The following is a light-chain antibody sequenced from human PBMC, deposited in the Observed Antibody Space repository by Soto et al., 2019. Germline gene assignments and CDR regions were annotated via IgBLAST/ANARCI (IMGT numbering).Light chain of an antibody. CDR1: SSDVGGYDY. CDR3: SSYTSSYTVI. J-gene: IGLJ2*01. CDR2: DVT. Sequence: QSVLTQFASVSGSPGQSITISCTGTSSDVGGYDYVSWYQQHPGKAPKLMIYDVTNRPSGVSNRFSGSKSGNTASLTISGPQAEDEADYYCSSYTSSYTVIFGGGTKVTVL. V-gene: IGLV2-14*03.